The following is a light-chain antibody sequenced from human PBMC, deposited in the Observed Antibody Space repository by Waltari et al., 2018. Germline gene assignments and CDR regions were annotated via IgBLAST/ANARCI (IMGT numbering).Light chain of an antibody. CDR3: QQYDSYPLA. Sequence: DLLMTQSPSSLSAAVGSRVTTSCRASQGISNWLAWYQQKPETAPKSLIYAASTLQTGVPSRFSGSASGTDFTLTISSLQPEDFATYYCQQYDSYPLAFGGGTKVEIK. CDR1: QGISNW. J-gene: IGKJ4*01. CDR2: AAS. V-gene: IGKV1D-16*01.